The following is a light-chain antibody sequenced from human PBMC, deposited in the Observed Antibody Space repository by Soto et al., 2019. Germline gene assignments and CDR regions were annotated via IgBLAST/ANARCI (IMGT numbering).Light chain of an antibody. V-gene: IGKV3-20*01. J-gene: IGKJ1*01. CDR1: QTVTGRY. CDR3: QQYGSSFPPWT. CDR2: GAS. Sequence: ETVLTQSPGTLSLSPGARATLSCRASQTVTGRYLAWYQQRPGQAPRLLIYGASSRATGIPDRFSGSGSGTDFNLTISRLEPEDFAVYYCQQYGSSFPPWTFGQGTKVEIK.